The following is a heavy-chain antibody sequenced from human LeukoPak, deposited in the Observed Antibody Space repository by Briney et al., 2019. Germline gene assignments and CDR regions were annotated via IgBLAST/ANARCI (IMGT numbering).Heavy chain of an antibody. Sequence: PSETLSLTCAVYGGSFSGYYWSWIRQPPGKGLERIGEINHSGSTNYNPSLKSRVTISVDTSKNQFSLKLSSVTAADTAVYYCARDRGHSSGYNYFDYWGQGTLVTVSS. CDR1: GGSFSGYY. D-gene: IGHD5-18*01. J-gene: IGHJ4*02. CDR2: INHSGST. V-gene: IGHV4-34*01. CDR3: ARDRGHSSGYNYFDY.